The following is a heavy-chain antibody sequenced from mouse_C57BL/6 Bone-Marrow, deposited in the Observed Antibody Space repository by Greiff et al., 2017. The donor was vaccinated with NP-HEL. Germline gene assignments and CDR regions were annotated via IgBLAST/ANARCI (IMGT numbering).Heavy chain of an antibody. J-gene: IGHJ2*01. CDR2: IYIGNGYT. V-gene: IGHV1-58*01. D-gene: IGHD1-1*01. Sequence: EVKLQESGAELVRPGSSVKMSCKTSGYTFTSYGINWVKQRPGQGLEWIGYIYIGNGYTEYNEKFKGKATLTSDTSSSTAYMQLSSLTSEDSAIYFCARRRNYYGSYYFDYWGQGTTLTVSS. CDR1: GYTFTSYG. CDR3: ARRRNYYGSYYFDY.